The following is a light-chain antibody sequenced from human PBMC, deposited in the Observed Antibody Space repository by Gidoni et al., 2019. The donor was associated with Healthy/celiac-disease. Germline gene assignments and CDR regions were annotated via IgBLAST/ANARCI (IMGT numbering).Light chain of an antibody. J-gene: IGKJ2*01. Sequence: DIKMTQSPSSLSASVGDRVTITCQASQDISNYLNWYQQKPGKAPKLLIYDASNLETGVPSSFSGSGSGTDFTFTISSLQPEDIATYYCQQYDNLPPYTFGQGTKLEIK. CDR3: QQYDNLPPYT. V-gene: IGKV1-33*01. CDR2: DAS. CDR1: QDISNY.